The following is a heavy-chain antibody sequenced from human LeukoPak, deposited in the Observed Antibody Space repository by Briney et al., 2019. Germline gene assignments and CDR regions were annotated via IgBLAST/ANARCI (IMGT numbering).Heavy chain of an antibody. D-gene: IGHD3-22*01. Sequence: GASVKVSCKASGYTFTIYAMHWVRQAPGQRLEWMGWINAGNGNTKYSQKFQGRVTITRDTSASTAYMELSSLRSEDTAVYYCARDWYYYDSSGPFDPWGQGTLVTASS. J-gene: IGHJ5*02. V-gene: IGHV1-3*01. CDR2: INAGNGNT. CDR3: ARDWYYYDSSGPFDP. CDR1: GYTFTIYA.